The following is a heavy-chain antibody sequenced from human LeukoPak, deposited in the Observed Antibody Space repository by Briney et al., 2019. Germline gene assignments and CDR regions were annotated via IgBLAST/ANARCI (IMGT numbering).Heavy chain of an antibody. CDR2: THYRGDI. J-gene: IGHJ4*02. V-gene: IGHV4-59*02. CDR3: GRNLGSGSDH. Sequence: SETLSLTCSVSGASVSSDYWNWIRQSPGRGLEWIGYTHYRGDINYNPSLKSRLTMSVDASSNQVSLKLSSVTAANAAAYYCGRNLGSGSDHWGQGTLVTVSS. D-gene: IGHD3-10*01. CDR1: GASVSSDY.